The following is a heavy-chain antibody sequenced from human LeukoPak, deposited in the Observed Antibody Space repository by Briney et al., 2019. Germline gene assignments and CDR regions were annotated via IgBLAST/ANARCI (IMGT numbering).Heavy chain of an antibody. CDR2: INHSGST. D-gene: IGHD6-19*01. J-gene: IGHJ4*02. CDR1: GGSFSGYY. Sequence: SETLSLTCAVYGGSFSGYYWSWIRQPPGKGLEWIGEINHSGSTNYNPSLKSRVTISVDTSKNQFSLKLSSVTAADTAVYYCARGRIIAVAGNFDYWGQGTLVTVSS. V-gene: IGHV4-34*01. CDR3: ARGRIIAVAGNFDY.